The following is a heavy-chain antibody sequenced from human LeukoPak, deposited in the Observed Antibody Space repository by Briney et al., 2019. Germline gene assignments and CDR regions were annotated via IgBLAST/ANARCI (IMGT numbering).Heavy chain of an antibody. V-gene: IGHV3-23*01. CDR1: GFTFSNYA. J-gene: IGHJ4*02. CDR2: ISGSGDST. Sequence: GGSLRLSCAASGFTFSNYAMSWVRQAPGKGLEWVSDISGSGDSTNYADSVKGRFTISRDNSKNTLYLQMNSLRAEDTAVYYCARGVVVQIFDYWGQGTLVTVSS. CDR3: ARGVVVQIFDY. D-gene: IGHD2-15*01.